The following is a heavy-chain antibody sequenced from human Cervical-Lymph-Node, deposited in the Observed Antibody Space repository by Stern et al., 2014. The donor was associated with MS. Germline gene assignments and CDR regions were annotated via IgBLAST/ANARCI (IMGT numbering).Heavy chain of an antibody. CDR3: TRAVGGVGRE. Sequence: VQLVESGPEVKKPGASVMVSCKTSGYTFTNYYIHWVRQAPGQGLEWMGIINPNGSVTASAQKFQGRLTMTRDTSTTTVYMRLITLTSEDTAMYSCTRAVGGVGREWGQGTLVFVSS. CDR1: GYTFTNYY. CDR2: INPNGSVT. J-gene: IGHJ4*02. V-gene: IGHV1-46*01. D-gene: IGHD3-16*01.